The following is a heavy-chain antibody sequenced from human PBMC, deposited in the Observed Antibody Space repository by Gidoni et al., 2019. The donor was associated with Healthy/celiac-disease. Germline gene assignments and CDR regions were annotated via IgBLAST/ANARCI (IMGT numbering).Heavy chain of an antibody. V-gene: IGHV3-49*03. D-gene: IGHD3-10*01. CDR1: GFTFGDYA. CDR3: TRDRVRSGTMVRGVTIKFDEYLFDY. Sequence: EVQLVESGGGLVQPGRSLRLSCTASGFTFGDYAMSWFRQAPGKGLEWVGFIRSKAYGGTTEYAASVKGRFTISRDDSKSIADLQMNSLKTEDTAVYYCTRDRVRSGTMVRGVTIKFDEYLFDYWGQGTLVTVSS. CDR2: IRSKAYGGTT. J-gene: IGHJ4*02.